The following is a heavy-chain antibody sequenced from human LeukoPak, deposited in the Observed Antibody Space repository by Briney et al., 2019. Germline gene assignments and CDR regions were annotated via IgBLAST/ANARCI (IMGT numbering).Heavy chain of an antibody. CDR3: AKDSSSSWYIYYYYMDV. CDR1: GFTFSSYG. D-gene: IGHD6-13*01. J-gene: IGHJ6*03. Sequence: GGSLRLSCAASGFTFSSYGMHWVRQAPGKGLEWVAFIRYDGSNKYYADSVKGRFTISRDNSKNTLYLQMNSLRAEDTAVYYCAKDSSSSWYIYYYYMDVWGKGTTVTISS. CDR2: IRYDGSNK. V-gene: IGHV3-30*02.